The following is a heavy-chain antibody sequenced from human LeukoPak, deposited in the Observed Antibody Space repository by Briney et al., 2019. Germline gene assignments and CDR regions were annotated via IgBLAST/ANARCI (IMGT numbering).Heavy chain of an antibody. D-gene: IGHD3-9*01. J-gene: IGHJ5*02. CDR2: IYTSGST. V-gene: IGHV4-4*07. Sequence: SETLSLTCTVSGGSISSYYWSWIRQPAGKGLEWIGRIYTSGSTNYNPSLKSRVTMSVDTSKNQFSLNLSSVTAADTAVYYCLFYDILTGYYSWGQGTLVTVSS. CDR1: GGSISSYY. CDR3: LFYDILTGYYS.